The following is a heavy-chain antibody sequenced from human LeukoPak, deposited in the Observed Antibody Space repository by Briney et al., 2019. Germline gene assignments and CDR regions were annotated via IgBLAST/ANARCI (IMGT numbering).Heavy chain of an antibody. CDR3: TAGIGHSDFDY. CDR2: VKSKTNGGTT. D-gene: IGHD6-13*01. CDR1: GFTFSNAW. Sequence: GGPLRLSCAASGFTFSNAWMSWVRQAPGKGLEWVGRVKSKTNGGTTAYAAPVKGRFTISRDDSKNTYLQMNSLKSEDTAVYYCTAGIGHSDFDYWGQGTLVTVSS. V-gene: IGHV3-15*01. J-gene: IGHJ4*02.